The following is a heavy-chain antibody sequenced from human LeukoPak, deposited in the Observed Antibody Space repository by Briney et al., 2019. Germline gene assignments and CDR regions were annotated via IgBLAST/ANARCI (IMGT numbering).Heavy chain of an antibody. J-gene: IGHJ6*02. D-gene: IGHD2/OR15-2a*01. V-gene: IGHV3-74*01. CDR2: ISTDGSST. Sequence: GGSLRLSCAASGFTFSRYWMHWLRQAPGKGLVWVSRISTDGSSTSYAGSVKGRFTISRDNGKDTLYLQMNSLRAEDTAVYYCASYLTSIPSGMDVWGQGTTVTVSS. CDR1: GFTFSRYW. CDR3: ASYLTSIPSGMDV.